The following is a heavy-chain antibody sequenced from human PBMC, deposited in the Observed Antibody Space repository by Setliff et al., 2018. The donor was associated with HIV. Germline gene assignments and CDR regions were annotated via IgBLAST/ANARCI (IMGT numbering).Heavy chain of an antibody. CDR2: IYHSGST. CDR1: GGSISSGGYY. CDR3: ARGFRSGRIFGIDY. V-gene: IGHV4-39*07. D-gene: IGHD3-3*01. Sequence: LSLTCTVSGGSISSGGYYWGWIRQPPGKGLEWIGSIYHSGSTYYNPSLKSRVTISVDKSKNQFSLKLSSVTAADTAVYYCARGFRSGRIFGIDYWGQGTLVTVSS. J-gene: IGHJ4*02.